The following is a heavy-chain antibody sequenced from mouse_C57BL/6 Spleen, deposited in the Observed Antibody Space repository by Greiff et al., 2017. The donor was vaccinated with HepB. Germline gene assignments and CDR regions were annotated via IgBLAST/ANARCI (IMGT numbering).Heavy chain of an antibody. J-gene: IGHJ3*01. CDR2: INPSDSGT. CDR3: AIYYDYGGPFSD. D-gene: IGHD2-4*01. Sequence: VQLQQPGAELVKPGASVKVSCKASGYTFTSYWMPWVQQRPGQGLEWIGRINPSDSGTNYKQKLKGKVTLTVDKSSSTSYRQLSSLTSEDSAVYYCAIYYDYGGPFSDWGQGTLVTVSA. CDR1: GYTFTSYW. V-gene: IGHV1-74*01.